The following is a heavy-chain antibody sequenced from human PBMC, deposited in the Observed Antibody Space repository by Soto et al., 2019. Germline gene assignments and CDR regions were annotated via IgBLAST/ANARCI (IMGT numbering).Heavy chain of an antibody. D-gene: IGHD3-22*01. CDR2: ISYDGSNK. Sequence: PGGSLRLSCAASGFTFSSYAMHWVRQAPGKGLEWVAVISYDGSNKYYADSVKGRFTISRDNSKNTLYLQMNSLRAEDTAVYYCASLPSYYYDSSGYYGDAFDIWGQGTMVTVS. J-gene: IGHJ3*02. CDR1: GFTFSSYA. V-gene: IGHV3-30-3*01. CDR3: ASLPSYYYDSSGYYGDAFDI.